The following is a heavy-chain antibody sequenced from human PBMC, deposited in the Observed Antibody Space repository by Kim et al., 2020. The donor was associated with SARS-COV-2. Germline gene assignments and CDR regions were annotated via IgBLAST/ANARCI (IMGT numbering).Heavy chain of an antibody. V-gene: IGHV4-59*09. CDR3: ARGFDL. Sequence: YSEPTHSNPALKHRVTISVDTSKNQFSLKLSSVTAADTAVYYCARGFDLWGRGTLVTVSS. CDR2: YSEPT. J-gene: IGHJ2*01.